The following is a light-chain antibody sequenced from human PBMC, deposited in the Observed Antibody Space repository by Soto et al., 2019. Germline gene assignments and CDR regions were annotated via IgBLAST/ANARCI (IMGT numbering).Light chain of an antibody. J-gene: IGLJ1*01. CDR3: SSYTSSSTGV. CDR1: SSNIGGNS. CDR2: EVS. Sequence: QSVLTQPPSVSAAPGQKVTISCSGSSSNIGGNSVSWYQQLPGTAPKLMIYEVSNRPSGVSNRFSGSKSGNTASLTISGLQAEDEADYYCSSYTSSSTGVFGTGTKVTVL. V-gene: IGLV2-14*01.